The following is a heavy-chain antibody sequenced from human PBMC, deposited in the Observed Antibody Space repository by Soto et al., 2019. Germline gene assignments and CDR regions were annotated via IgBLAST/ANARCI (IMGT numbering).Heavy chain of an antibody. V-gene: IGHV1-8*01. CDR1: GYTFTSYD. J-gene: IGHJ6*02. CDR2: MNPNSGNT. D-gene: IGHD2-15*01. CDR3: AAHYCSGGSCYYYYGMDV. Sequence: ASVKVSCKASGYTFTSYDINWVRQATGQGLEWMGWMNPNSGNTGYAQKFQGRVTMTRNTSISTAYMELSSLRSEDTAVYYCAAHYCSGGSCYYYYGMDVWGQGTTVTVSS.